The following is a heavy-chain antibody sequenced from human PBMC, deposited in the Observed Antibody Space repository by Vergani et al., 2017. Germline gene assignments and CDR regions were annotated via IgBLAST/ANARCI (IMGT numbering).Heavy chain of an antibody. CDR1: AVSLQSHY. D-gene: IGHD4-23*01. V-gene: IGHV4-59*11. Sequence: QVQLQESGPGLVKPSETLSLSCTVSAVSLQSHYWAWLRQSPGKGLEYIGFIYHSGSTIYHPSFKSRVTMSVDMSKNQFSLKLKSVTSADTAVYYCATVGTPWVVNGFFDHWGQGILVTVSS. CDR3: ATVGTPWVVNGFFDH. J-gene: IGHJ4*02. CDR2: IYHSGST.